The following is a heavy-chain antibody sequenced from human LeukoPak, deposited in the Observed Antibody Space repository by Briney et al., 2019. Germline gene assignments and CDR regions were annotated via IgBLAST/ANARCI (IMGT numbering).Heavy chain of an antibody. V-gene: IGHV5-51*01. CDR2: IYSGDSDT. CDR3: ARNHASGVWFGELVFDY. J-gene: IGHJ4*02. Sequence: GESLKISCKGSGYSFTSYWVGWVRQIPGKGLEWMGIIYSGDSDTRYSPSFQGQVTISADKSISTAYLQWSSRKAPDTAMYYCARNHASGVWFGELVFDYWGQGTLVTVSS. CDR1: GYSFTSYW. D-gene: IGHD3-10*01.